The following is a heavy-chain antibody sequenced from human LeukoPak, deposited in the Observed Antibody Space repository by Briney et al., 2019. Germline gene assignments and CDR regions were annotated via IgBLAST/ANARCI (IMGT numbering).Heavy chain of an antibody. Sequence: GGSLRLSCAASGFTFDDYAMHWARQAPGKGLEWVSGISWNSGSIGYADSVKGRFTISRDNAKNSLYLQMNSLRAEDTALYYCAKDPRAFYYDSSGYNNWFDPWGQGTLVTVSS. CDR1: GFTFDDYA. CDR2: ISWNSGSI. D-gene: IGHD3-22*01. CDR3: AKDPRAFYYDSSGYNNWFDP. V-gene: IGHV3-9*01. J-gene: IGHJ5*02.